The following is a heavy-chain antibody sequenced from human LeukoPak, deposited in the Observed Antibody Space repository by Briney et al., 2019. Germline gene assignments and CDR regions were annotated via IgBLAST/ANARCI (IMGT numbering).Heavy chain of an antibody. CDR1: GGSISRYY. V-gene: IGHV4-59*01. Sequence: SETLSLTCTVSGGSISRYYLRWVRQPPGKGLEWIGYIYYSGSTNYNPSLKSRVTISVDESKHQFSLKLSSAMGQARAVLYCARDKSVADDAVDIWGQGTMVTVSS. J-gene: IGHJ3*02. CDR2: IYYSGST. D-gene: IGHD6-13*01. CDR3: ARDKSVADDAVDI.